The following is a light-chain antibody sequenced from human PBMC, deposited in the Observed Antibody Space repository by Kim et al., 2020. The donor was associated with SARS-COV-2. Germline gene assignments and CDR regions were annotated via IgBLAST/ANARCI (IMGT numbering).Light chain of an antibody. CDR3: QEYNTAPWT. CDR1: QGISNS. J-gene: IGKJ1*01. CDR2: AAS. V-gene: IGKV1-27*01. Sequence: ASVGDRVAITCRASQGISNSLAWYQQKPGKVPSLLIYAASTLQSGVPSRFSGSGSGTDFTLTISSLQPEDVATYYCQEYNTAPWTFGQGTKVDIK.